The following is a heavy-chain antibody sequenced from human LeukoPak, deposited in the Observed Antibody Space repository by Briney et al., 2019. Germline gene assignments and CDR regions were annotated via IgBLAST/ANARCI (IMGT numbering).Heavy chain of an antibody. CDR1: GFTFSSYA. CDR3: AKGQGGYENHNWFDP. J-gene: IGHJ5*02. D-gene: IGHD5-12*01. CDR2: ISGSGGST. V-gene: IGHV3-23*01. Sequence: GGSLRLSCAASGFTFSSYAMSWVRQAPGTGLEWVSAISGSGGSTYYADSVKGRFTISRDNSKNTLYLQMNSLRAEDTAVYYCAKGQGGYENHNWFDPWGQGTLVTVSS.